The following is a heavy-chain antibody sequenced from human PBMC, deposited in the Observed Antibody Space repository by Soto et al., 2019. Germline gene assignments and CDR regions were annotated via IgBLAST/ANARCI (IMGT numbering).Heavy chain of an antibody. CDR3: TPRRRAYDYAYYYYH. J-gene: IGHJ6*03. Sequence: QITLKESGPTLVKPTQTLTLTCTFSGFSLSTSGVNVGWIRQPPGKALEWLALIYWDDSKRYSPSLMNRLTIDDDTCKGDVVPELTSIARVDTATYHSTPRRRAYDYAYYYYH. CDR1: GFSLSTSGVN. CDR2: IYWDDSK. D-gene: IGHD5-12*01. V-gene: IGHV2-5*02.